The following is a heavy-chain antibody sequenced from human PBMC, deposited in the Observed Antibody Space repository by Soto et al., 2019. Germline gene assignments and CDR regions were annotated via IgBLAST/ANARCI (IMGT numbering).Heavy chain of an antibody. CDR2: IYSGGST. CDR1: GFTVTNKY. Sequence: VQLVESGGGLIQPGGSLRLSCAASGFTVTNKYMTWVRQAPGKGLEWVSVIYSGGSTSYADSVKGRFTISRDNSKNILYLQMNSLRAEDTAVYYCARVDYGDYGWYFDLWGRGTLVTVSS. V-gene: IGHV3-53*01. J-gene: IGHJ2*01. CDR3: ARVDYGDYGWYFDL. D-gene: IGHD4-17*01.